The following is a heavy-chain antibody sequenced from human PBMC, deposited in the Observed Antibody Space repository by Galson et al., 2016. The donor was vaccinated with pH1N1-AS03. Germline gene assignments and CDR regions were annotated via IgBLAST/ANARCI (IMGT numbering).Heavy chain of an antibody. Sequence: SGGTFSKYTFNWLRQAPGQGLEWMGRIIPILGITNYAQKFQDRVTIIADKSTNSAYMNLSSLRSEDTALYYCARDQGIFLGSLDSWGQGTLVTVSS. CDR1: GGTFSKYT. J-gene: IGHJ4*02. V-gene: IGHV1-69*02. D-gene: IGHD3-3*02. CDR2: IIPILGIT. CDR3: ARDQGIFLGSLDS.